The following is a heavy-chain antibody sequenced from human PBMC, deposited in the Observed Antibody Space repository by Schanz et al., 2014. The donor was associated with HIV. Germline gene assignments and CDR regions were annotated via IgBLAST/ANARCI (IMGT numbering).Heavy chain of an antibody. D-gene: IGHD3-22*01. CDR3: AKPEYDSRGNSQSHFDY. J-gene: IGHJ4*02. V-gene: IGHV3-33*05. Sequence: QVQLVESGGGVVQPGRSLRLSCAASGFTFNSYGMHWVRQAPGKGLEWVPVISYDGRNKLYADSVNGRFTISRDNSKNTLYLQMTTLRIDDTAVYYCAKPEYDSRGNSQSHFDYWGQGTLVTVSS. CDR1: GFTFNSYG. CDR2: ISYDGRNK.